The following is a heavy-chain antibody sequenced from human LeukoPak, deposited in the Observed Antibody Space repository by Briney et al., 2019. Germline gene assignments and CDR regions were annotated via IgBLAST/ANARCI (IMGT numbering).Heavy chain of an antibody. V-gene: IGHV4-59*12. CDR2: IYYSGST. CDR1: GGPISSYY. CDR3: ARVDYGDSYGMDV. J-gene: IGHJ6*02. Sequence: SETLSLTCTVSGGPISSYYWSWIRQPPGKGLEWIGYIYYSGSTNYNPSLKSRVTISVDTSKNQFSLKLSSVTAADTAVYYCARVDYGDSYGMDVWGQGTTVTVSS. D-gene: IGHD4-17*01.